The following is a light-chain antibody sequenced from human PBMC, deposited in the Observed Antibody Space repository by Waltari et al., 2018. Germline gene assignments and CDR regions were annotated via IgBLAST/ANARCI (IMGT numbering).Light chain of an antibody. CDR1: QSVSSF. J-gene: IGKJ1*01. CDR2: DAS. V-gene: IGKV3-11*01. Sequence: EVVLTQSPATLSLSPGERATLSCRASQSVSSFLAWYQQKPGQAPRLLIYDASNRATGIPARFSGSGSGTDFTLTISSLEPEDFATYYCQQANTNTFPPTFGQGTKVEIK. CDR3: QQANTNTFPPT.